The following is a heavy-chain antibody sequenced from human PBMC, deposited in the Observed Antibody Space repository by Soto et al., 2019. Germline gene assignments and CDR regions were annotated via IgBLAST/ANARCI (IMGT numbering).Heavy chain of an antibody. Sequence: PSQTLSLTCAISMDSVSNNRATWNLIRQSPSGGLEWLGRTYYRSKWISDYAMSVKGGISINPDTSKNLVSLHLNFVTPEDTAVYYCARDPPDFNSGFDFWGQGTPVTVS. CDR1: MDSVSNNRAT. D-gene: IGHD1-26*01. J-gene: IGHJ4*02. CDR3: ARDPPDFNSGFDF. CDR2: TYYRSKWIS. V-gene: IGHV6-1*01.